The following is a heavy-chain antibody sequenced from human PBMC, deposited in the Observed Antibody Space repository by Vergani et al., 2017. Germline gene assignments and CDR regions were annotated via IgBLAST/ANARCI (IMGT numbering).Heavy chain of an antibody. Sequence: QLQLQESGSGLVKPSQTLSLTCAVSGGSISSGGYSWSWIRQPPGKGLEWIGYIYHSGSTYYNPSLKSRVTISVDRSKNQFSLKLSSVTAADTAVYYCARARLYCSSTNCYNYYYYYYMDVWGKGTTVTVYS. CDR1: GGSISSGGYS. V-gene: IGHV4-30-2*01. J-gene: IGHJ6*03. CDR2: IYHSGST. D-gene: IGHD2-2*01. CDR3: ARARLYCSSTNCYNYYYYYYMDV.